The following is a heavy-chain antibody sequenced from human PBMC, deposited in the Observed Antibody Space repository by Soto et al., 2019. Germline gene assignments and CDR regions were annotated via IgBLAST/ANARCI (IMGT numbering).Heavy chain of an antibody. D-gene: IGHD2-21*02. CDR1: GYTFTSYY. CDR3: ARGGGIVVVTAPYDH. CDR2: INPSGGYT. V-gene: IGHV1-46*03. J-gene: IGHJ4*02. Sequence: QVQLVQSGAEVKKPGASVKVSCKASGYTFTSYYMNWVRQAPGQGLEWLGLINPSGGYTTYAQRFLGRVTMTSDTSTSTVHMELSSLTSEDTAVYYCARGGGIVVVTAPYDHWRQGTLVTVSS.